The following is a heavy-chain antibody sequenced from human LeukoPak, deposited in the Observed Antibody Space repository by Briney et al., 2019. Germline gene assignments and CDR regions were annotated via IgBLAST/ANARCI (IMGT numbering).Heavy chain of an antibody. CDR3: ARQISSGWYSDYYGMDV. CDR1: GYXFPSYW. CDR2: IDPSDSYT. V-gene: IGHV5-10-1*01. Sequence: GESLKISCNGSGYXFPSYWISWVRQMPGKGLEWMGRIDPSDSYTNYSPSFQGHVAISTDKSIGTAYLQWSSLKASDTAIYYCARQISSGWYSDYYGMDVWGQGTTVTVSS. J-gene: IGHJ6*02. D-gene: IGHD6-19*01.